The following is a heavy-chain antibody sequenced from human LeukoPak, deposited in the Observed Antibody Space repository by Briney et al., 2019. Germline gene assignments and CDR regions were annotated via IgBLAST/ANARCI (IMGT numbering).Heavy chain of an antibody. CDR2: IYSGGST. J-gene: IGHJ4*02. Sequence: PGASLKLSCKASGFTVSSYYMSWVRQAPGKGLEWVSVIYSGGSTYYADTVKGRFTISRDNSKNTLYLQMNSLRAEDTAVYYCARDWYSGSYYFDDWGQGTLVTVSS. CDR1: GFTVSSYY. D-gene: IGHD1-26*01. V-gene: IGHV3-66*01. CDR3: ARDWYSGSYYFDD.